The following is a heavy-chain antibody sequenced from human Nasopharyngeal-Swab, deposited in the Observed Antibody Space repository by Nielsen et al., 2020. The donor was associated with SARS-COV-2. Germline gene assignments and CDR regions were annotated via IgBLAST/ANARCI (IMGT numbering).Heavy chain of an antibody. V-gene: IGHV4-61*01. CDR2: IYYSGST. J-gene: IGHJ6*03. D-gene: IGHD3-10*01. CDR3: ARGVNMVRVSMDV. Sequence: SETLSLTCTVSGGSVSSGSYYWSWIRQPPGKGLEWIGYIYYSGSTNYNPSLKSRVTISVDTSKNQFSLKLSSVTAADTAVYYCARGVNMVRVSMDVWGKGTTVTVSS. CDR1: GGSVSSGSYY.